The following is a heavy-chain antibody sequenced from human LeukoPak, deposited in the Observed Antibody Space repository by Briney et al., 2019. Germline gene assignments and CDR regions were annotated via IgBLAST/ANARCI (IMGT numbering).Heavy chain of an antibody. V-gene: IGHV3-23*01. J-gene: IGHJ3*02. CDR1: GFTFSSYA. CDR3: AKMELTDAFDI. D-gene: IGHD1-26*01. CDR2: ISGSGDGT. Sequence: GGSLRLSCAASGFTFSSYAMSWVRQAPGKGLRWVSAISGSGDGTYYADSVKGRFTVSRDNSKNTLYLQMNSLRAEDTAVYYCAKMELTDAFDIWGQGTMVTVSS.